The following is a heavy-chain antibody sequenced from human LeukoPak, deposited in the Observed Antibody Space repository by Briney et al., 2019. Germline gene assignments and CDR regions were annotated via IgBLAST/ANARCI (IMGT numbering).Heavy chain of an antibody. V-gene: IGHV3-23*01. J-gene: IGHJ5*02. Sequence: GGSLRLSCAASGFXFSNCAMSWVRQAPGKGLEWVSGVSGSGDSTYYADSVRGRYTISRDNSNNTLYLLINSLRAEDTALYYCAKYMSSGSWGQGTLVTVSS. CDR1: GFXFSNCA. D-gene: IGHD6-19*01. CDR2: VSGSGDST. CDR3: AKYMSSGS.